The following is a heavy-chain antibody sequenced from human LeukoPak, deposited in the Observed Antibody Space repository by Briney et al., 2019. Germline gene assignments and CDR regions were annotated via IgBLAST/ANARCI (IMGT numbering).Heavy chain of an antibody. D-gene: IGHD3-10*01. CDR3: ARQGRITMVRGVMNWFDP. CDR2: IYYSGST. CDR1: GGSISSSSYY. J-gene: IGHJ5*02. V-gene: IGHV4-39*01. Sequence: SETLSLTCTVSGGSISSSSYYWGWIRQPPGKGLEWIGSIYYSGSTYYNPSLKSRVTISVDTSKNQFSLKLGSVTAADTAVYYCARQGRITMVRGVMNWFDPWGQGTLVTVSS.